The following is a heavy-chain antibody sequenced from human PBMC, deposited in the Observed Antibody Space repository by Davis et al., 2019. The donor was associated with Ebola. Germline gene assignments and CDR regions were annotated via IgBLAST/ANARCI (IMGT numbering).Heavy chain of an antibody. CDR2: IYSGGST. Sequence: PGGSLRLSCAASGFTVSSNYMSWVRQAPGKGLEWVSVIYSGGSTYYADSVKGRFTISRDNSKSTLYLQMNSLRAEDTAVYYCVRVRVPGAGTNYFDFWGQGTLVTVSS. CDR1: GFTVSSNY. D-gene: IGHD6-13*01. CDR3: VRVRVPGAGTNYFDF. J-gene: IGHJ4*02. V-gene: IGHV3-53*05.